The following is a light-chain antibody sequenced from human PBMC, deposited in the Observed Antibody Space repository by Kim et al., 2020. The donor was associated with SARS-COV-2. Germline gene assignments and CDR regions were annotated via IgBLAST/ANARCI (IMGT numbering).Light chain of an antibody. CDR2: EVI. Sequence: GQSVTISCTGTSNDVGSYNRVSWYQQPPGTAPKLIIYEVINRPSGVPDRFSGSKSGNTASLTISGLQAEDEADYYCSSYTSSSTVVFGGGTQLTVL. V-gene: IGLV2-18*02. CDR1: SNDVGSYNR. J-gene: IGLJ2*01. CDR3: SSYTSSSTVV.